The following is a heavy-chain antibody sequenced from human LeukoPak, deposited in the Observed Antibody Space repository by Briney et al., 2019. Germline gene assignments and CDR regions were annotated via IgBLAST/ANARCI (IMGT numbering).Heavy chain of an antibody. V-gene: IGHV1-69*13. CDR3: ARDKATAGPAIAFDI. Sequence: SVKVSCKASGGTFSSYAISWVRQAPGQGLEWMGGIIPIFGTANYAQKFQGRVTITADESTSTAYMELSSLRSEDTAVYYCARDKATAGPAIAFDIWGQGTMVTVSS. J-gene: IGHJ3*02. CDR1: GGTFSSYA. CDR2: IIPIFGTA. D-gene: IGHD6-13*01.